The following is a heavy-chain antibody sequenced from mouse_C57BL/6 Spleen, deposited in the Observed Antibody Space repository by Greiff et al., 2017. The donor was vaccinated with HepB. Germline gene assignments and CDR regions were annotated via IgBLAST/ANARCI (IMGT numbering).Heavy chain of an antibody. V-gene: IGHV1-69*01. D-gene: IGHD2-3*01. CDR3: ARGGLLRYFDY. Sequence: QVQLQQPGAELVMPGASVKLSCKASGYTFTSYWMHWVKQRPGQGLEWIGEIDPSDSYTNYNQKFKGKSTLTVDKSSSTAYMQLSSLTSEDSAVYYGARGGLLRYFDYWGQGTTLTVSS. CDR2: IDPSDSYT. J-gene: IGHJ2*01. CDR1: GYTFTSYW.